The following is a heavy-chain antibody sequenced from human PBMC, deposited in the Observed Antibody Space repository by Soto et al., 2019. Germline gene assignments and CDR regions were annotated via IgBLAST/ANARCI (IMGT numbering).Heavy chain of an antibody. Sequence: ASVKVSCKASGYTFTSYSISWVRQAPGQGLEWMGWISAYNGNTNYAQKLQGRVTMTTDTSTSTAYMELRSLRSDDTAVYYCARDRADNRDYYYYGMDVWGQGTTVTVSS. CDR2: ISAYNGNT. CDR3: ARDRADNRDYYYYGMDV. J-gene: IGHJ6*02. CDR1: GYTFTSYS. V-gene: IGHV1-18*01. D-gene: IGHD2-15*01.